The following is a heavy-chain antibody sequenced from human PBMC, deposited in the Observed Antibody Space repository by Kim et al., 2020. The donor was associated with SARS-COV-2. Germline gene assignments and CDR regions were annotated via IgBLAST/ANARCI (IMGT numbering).Heavy chain of an antibody. J-gene: IGHJ4*02. D-gene: IGHD2-2*01. V-gene: IGHV3-48*03. Sequence: VQCRFTIARDNAKNSLYLKLNSLRAEDTAVYYCARGYSVVVPAALGGFDYWGQGTLVTVSS. CDR3: ARGYSVVVPAALGGFDY.